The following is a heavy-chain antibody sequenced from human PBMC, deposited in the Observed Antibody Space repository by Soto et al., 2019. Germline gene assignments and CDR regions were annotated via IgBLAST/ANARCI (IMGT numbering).Heavy chain of an antibody. V-gene: IGHV1-18*04. CDR1: GYTFTSYG. CDR2: ISAYNGNT. Sequence: ASVKVSCKASGYTFTSYGISWVRQAPGQGLEWMGWISAYNGNTNYAQKLQGRVTMTTDTSTSTAYMELRSLRSDDTAVYYCVYGPRYSGSYLSWGQGILVTVSS. J-gene: IGHJ5*02. D-gene: IGHD1-26*01. CDR3: VYGPRYSGSYLS.